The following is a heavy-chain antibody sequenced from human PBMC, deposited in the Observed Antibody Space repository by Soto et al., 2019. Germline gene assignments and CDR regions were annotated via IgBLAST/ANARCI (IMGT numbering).Heavy chain of an antibody. CDR1: GGSFSGYY. D-gene: IGHD3-10*01. J-gene: IGHJ6*03. Sequence: SETLSLTCAVYGGSFSGYYWSWIRQPPGKGLEWIGSINYSGSTNYNPSLKSRVTISVDTSKNQFSLKLSSVTAADTAVYYCTAGEYYYYMDVWGKGTTVTVSS. V-gene: IGHV4-34*01. CDR2: INYSGST. CDR3: TAGEYYYYMDV.